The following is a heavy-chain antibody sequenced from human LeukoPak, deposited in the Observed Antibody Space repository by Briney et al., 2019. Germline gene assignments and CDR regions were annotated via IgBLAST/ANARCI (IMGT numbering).Heavy chain of an antibody. Sequence: ASVKVSCKASGYTFTSYGISWVRQAPGQGLEWMGWISAYNGNTNYAQKLQGRVTMTTDTSTSTAYMELRSLRSDDTAVYYCARGSYYYGSGSFPPDYWGQGTLVTVSS. CDR2: ISAYNGNT. CDR1: GYTFTSYG. V-gene: IGHV1-18*04. D-gene: IGHD3-10*01. J-gene: IGHJ4*02. CDR3: ARGSYYYGSGSFPPDY.